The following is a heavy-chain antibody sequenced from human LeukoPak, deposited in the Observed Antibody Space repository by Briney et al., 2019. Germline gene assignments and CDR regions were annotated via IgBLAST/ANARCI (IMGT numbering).Heavy chain of an antibody. CDR3: AKGPYYYDSSGYSYFDY. Sequence: PGGSLRLSCAASGFTFSSYAMHWVRQAPGKGLEWVAVISYDGSNKYYADSVKGRFTISRDNSKNTLYLQMNSLRAEDTAVYYCAKGPYYYDSSGYSYFDYWGQGTLVTVSS. CDR1: GFTFSSYA. CDR2: ISYDGSNK. V-gene: IGHV3-30*04. J-gene: IGHJ4*02. D-gene: IGHD3-22*01.